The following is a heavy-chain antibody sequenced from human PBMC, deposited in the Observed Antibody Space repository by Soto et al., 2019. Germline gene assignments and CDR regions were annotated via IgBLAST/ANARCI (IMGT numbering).Heavy chain of an antibody. CDR3: ARTPLCSTSCYTANWFDP. J-gene: IGHJ5*02. V-gene: IGHV4-59*01. CDR2: IYYSGST. D-gene: IGHD2-2*02. CDR1: GGSISSYY. Sequence: TSETLSLTCTVSGGSISSYYWSWIRQPPGKGLEWIGYIYYSGSTNYNPSLKSRVTISVDTSKNQFSLKLSSVTAADTAVYYCARTPLCSTSCYTANWFDPWGQGTLVTVSS.